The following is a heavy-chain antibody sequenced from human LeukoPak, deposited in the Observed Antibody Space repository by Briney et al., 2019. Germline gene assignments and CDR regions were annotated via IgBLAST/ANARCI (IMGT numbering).Heavy chain of an antibody. CDR1: GGSISSGGYY. Sequence: KTSETVSLTCTVSGGSISSGGYYRSWIRQHPGKGLEWIGYIYYSGSTYYNPSLKSRVTISVDTSKNQFSLKLSSVTAADTAVYYCAREISYGDYHHYFDYWGQGTLVTVSS. CDR2: IYYSGST. D-gene: IGHD4-17*01. J-gene: IGHJ4*02. V-gene: IGHV4-31*03. CDR3: AREISYGDYHHYFDY.